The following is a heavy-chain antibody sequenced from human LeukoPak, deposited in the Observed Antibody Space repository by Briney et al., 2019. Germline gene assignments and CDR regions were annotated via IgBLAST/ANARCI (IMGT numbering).Heavy chain of an antibody. CDR1: GYTFTSYD. D-gene: IGHD3-22*01. CDR3: ARPRSAYYDSSGFYI. CDR2: MSTNNDIT. V-gene: IGHV1-8*01. J-gene: IGHJ4*02. Sequence: ASVKVSCKASGYTFTSYDIHWVRQATGQGLEWMGWMSTNNDITGYAQKFQGRVTMTRSTSMSTAYMELSSLRSDDTAVYYCARPRSAYYDSSGFYIWGQEAWSPSPQ.